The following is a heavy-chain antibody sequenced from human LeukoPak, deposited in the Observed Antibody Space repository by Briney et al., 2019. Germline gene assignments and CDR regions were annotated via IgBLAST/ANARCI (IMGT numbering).Heavy chain of an antibody. CDR3: ARQRTPPLRDCSSTSCPGLPDY. D-gene: IGHD2-2*01. V-gene: IGHV5-51*01. CDR2: IYPGDSDT. CDR1: GYSFTSYW. Sequence: GESLKISCKGSGYSFTSYWIGWVRQMPGKGLEWMGIIYPGDSDTRYSPSFQGQVTISADKSISTAYLQWSSLKASDTAMYYCARQRTPPLRDCSSTSCPGLPDYWGQGTLVNVSS. J-gene: IGHJ4*02.